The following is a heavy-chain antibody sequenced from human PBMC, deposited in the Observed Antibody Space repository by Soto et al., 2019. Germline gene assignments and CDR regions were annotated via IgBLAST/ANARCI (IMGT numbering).Heavy chain of an antibody. CDR1: GFSLSTSGVG. V-gene: IGHV2-5*02. Sequence: ITLKESGPTLVKPTQTLTLTCTFSGFSLSTSGVGVGWIRQPTGKALEWLAIIFWDDDKRYSPSLKSRLTITKDTSKNQVVLTMTNMDPVDTATYYCAHRTYCSGGSCYDYWGQGTPGTVSS. D-gene: IGHD2-15*01. CDR2: IFWDDDK. J-gene: IGHJ4*02. CDR3: AHRTYCSGGSCYDY.